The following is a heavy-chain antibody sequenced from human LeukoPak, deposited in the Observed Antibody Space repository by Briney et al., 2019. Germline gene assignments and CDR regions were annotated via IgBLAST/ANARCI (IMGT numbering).Heavy chain of an antibody. V-gene: IGHV3-23*01. Sequence: GGSLRLSCAASGFIFNNYVMSWVRQAPGKGLEWVSSISGSGGSTYYADSVRGRFTTSRDNSKNTLYLAMNSLRADDTAVYYCAGGVISYFDYWGQGTLVTVSS. D-gene: IGHD3-10*01. CDR2: ISGSGGST. CDR3: AGGVISYFDY. CDR1: GFIFNNYV. J-gene: IGHJ4*02.